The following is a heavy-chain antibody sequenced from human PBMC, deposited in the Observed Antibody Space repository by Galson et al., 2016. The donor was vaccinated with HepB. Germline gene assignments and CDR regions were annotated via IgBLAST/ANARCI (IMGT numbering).Heavy chain of an antibody. J-gene: IGHJ4*02. CDR3: ARGPAYSGSPPFDY. V-gene: IGHV3-21*01. CDR1: GFTFSSYS. CDR2: LSSNSIYI. D-gene: IGHD6-6*01. Sequence: SLRLSCAASGFTFSSYSMNWVRQAPGKGLEWVSSLSSNSIYIYYADSVKGRFTISRDNAKNSLYLQMNSLRAEDTAVYYCARGPAYSGSPPFDYWGQGTLVTVSS.